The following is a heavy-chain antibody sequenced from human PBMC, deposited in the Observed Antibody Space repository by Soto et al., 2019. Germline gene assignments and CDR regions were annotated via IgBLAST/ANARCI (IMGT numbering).Heavy chain of an antibody. CDR1: GFTFSRFA. CDR3: ATPTSSPYLAY. Sequence: QVRLVESGGGVVQPGRSLRHSCAASGFTFSRFALHWVRQAPGKGLEWVALVSYDGNNKFYADSVKGRFTISRDNSKKTLHLQMNGLRPEDTAVYYCATPTSSPYLAYWGQGTLVTVSS. CDR2: VSYDGNNK. J-gene: IGHJ4*02. D-gene: IGHD2-2*01. V-gene: IGHV3-30-3*01.